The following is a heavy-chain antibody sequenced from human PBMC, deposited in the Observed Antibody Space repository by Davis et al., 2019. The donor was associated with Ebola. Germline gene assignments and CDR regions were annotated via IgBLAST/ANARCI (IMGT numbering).Heavy chain of an antibody. Sequence: GESLKISCSASGFTFSSYWMSWVRQSPGKGLEWVANIKQDGSEKYYVDSVKGRFTISRDTAKNSVYLQMNSLRAEDTAVYYCARDYTDDLYYYYYMDVWGEGTTVTVSS. CDR2: IKQDGSEK. J-gene: IGHJ6*03. CDR1: GFTFSSYW. CDR3: ARDYTDDLYYYYYMDV. D-gene: IGHD2-2*02. V-gene: IGHV3-7*01.